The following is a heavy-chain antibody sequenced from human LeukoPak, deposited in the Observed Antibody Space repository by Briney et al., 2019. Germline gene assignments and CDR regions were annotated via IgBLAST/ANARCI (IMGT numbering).Heavy chain of an antibody. Sequence: KSSETLSLTCSVSGGSLSSNSYYWVWIRQPPGKGLEWIGSIYYSGSTHYNPSLKSRVTISVDTSKNQFSLKLNSVTAADTAVYYCAGLTARWLQLGSHWFDPWGQGTLVTVSS. V-gene: IGHV4-39*01. CDR3: AGLTARWLQLGSHWFDP. CDR2: IYYSGST. J-gene: IGHJ5*02. CDR1: GGSLSSNSYY. D-gene: IGHD5-24*01.